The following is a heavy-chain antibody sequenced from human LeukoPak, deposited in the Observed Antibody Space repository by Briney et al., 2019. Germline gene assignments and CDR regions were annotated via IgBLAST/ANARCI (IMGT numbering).Heavy chain of an antibody. CDR2: IYPGDSDT. Sequence: GESLKISCKGSGYSFTNFWIGWVRQMPGKGLEWMGIIYPGDSDTRYSPSFQGQVTISADKSISTAYLQWSSLKASDTAMYYCARLEGAAGSLKRVNSAYYYLYMDVWGKGTTVTVSS. CDR1: GYSFTNFW. V-gene: IGHV5-51*01. CDR3: ARLEGAAGSLKRVNSAYYYLYMDV. J-gene: IGHJ6*03. D-gene: IGHD6-13*01.